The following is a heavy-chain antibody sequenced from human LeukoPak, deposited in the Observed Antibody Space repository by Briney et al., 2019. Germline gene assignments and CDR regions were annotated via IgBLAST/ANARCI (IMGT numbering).Heavy chain of an antibody. D-gene: IGHD3-3*01. V-gene: IGHV1-46*01. CDR1: GYTFTSYY. J-gene: IGHJ5*02. Sequence: ASVKVSCKASGYTFTSYYMHWVRQAPGQGFEWMGIINPSGGGTSYAQKFQGRVTMTRDMSTSTVYMELSSLRSEDTAVYYCARDPVPSYYDFWGGYYWPRNWFDPWGQGTLVTVSS. CDR3: ARDPVPSYYDFWGGYYWPRNWFDP. CDR2: INPSGGGT.